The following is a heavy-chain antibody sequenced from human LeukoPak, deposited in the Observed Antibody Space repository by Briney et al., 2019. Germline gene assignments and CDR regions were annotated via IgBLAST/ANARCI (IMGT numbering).Heavy chain of an antibody. Sequence: ASVKVSCKASGYTFTSYDINWVRQATGQGLEWMGWMNPNSGSTGYAQKFQGRVTMTRNTSISTAYMELSSLRSEDTAVYYCARNTYYNFWSGYSSSSGHIGYWGQGTLVTVSS. J-gene: IGHJ4*02. V-gene: IGHV1-8*01. CDR3: ARNTYYNFWSGYSSSSGHIGY. CDR2: MNPNSGST. CDR1: GYTFTSYD. D-gene: IGHD3-3*01.